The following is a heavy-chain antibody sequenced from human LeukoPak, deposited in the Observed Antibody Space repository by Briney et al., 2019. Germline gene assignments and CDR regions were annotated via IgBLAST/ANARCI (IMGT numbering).Heavy chain of an antibody. J-gene: IGHJ4*02. D-gene: IGHD3-22*01. CDR3: ARGMDYYDNRGYTTDS. V-gene: IGHV3-74*01. CDR1: GFTFSTYW. CDR2: LNSDGSST. Sequence: GGSLRLSCAASGFTFSTYWMHWVRQVPGKGLVWVSRLNSDGSSTTYADSVKGRFTISRDNAKNTLYLQMNGLRVEDTAVYFRARGMDYYDNRGYTTDSWGQGTLVTVAS.